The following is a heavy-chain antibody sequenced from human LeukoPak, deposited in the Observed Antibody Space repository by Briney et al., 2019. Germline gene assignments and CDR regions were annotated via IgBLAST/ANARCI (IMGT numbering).Heavy chain of an antibody. CDR2: IYHSGST. J-gene: IGHJ4*02. V-gene: IGHV4-4*02. Sequence: RPSETLSLTCAVSGGSISSSNWWSWVRQPPGKGLDWIGEIYHSGSTNYNPSLKSRVTISVDKSKNQFSLKLSSVTAADTAVYYCASYGYYGSGSYYSIPYYFDYWGQGTLVTVSS. CDR3: ASYGYYGSGSYYSIPYYFDY. D-gene: IGHD3-10*01. CDR1: GGSISSSNW.